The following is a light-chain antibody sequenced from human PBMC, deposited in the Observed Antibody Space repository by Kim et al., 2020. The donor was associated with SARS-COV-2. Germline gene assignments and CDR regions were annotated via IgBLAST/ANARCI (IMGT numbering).Light chain of an antibody. CDR1: SGHSSYA. CDR2: LNSDGSH. CDR3: QTWVTGIRV. J-gene: IGLJ3*02. V-gene: IGLV4-69*01. Sequence: ASVKLTCTLSSGHSSYAIAWHQQQPEKGTRYLMKLNSDGSHSKGDGIPDRVSGSSSGAERYLTISSLQSEDEADYYCQTWVTGIRVFGGGTKLTVL.